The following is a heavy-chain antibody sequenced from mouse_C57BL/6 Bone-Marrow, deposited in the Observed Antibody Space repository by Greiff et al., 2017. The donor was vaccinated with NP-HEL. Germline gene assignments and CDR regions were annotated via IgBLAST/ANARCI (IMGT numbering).Heavy chain of an antibody. CDR2: IYPGDGDT. Sequence: QVHVKQSGAELVKPGASVKISCKASGYAFSSYWMNWVKQRPGKGLEWIGQIYPGDGDTNYNGKFKGKATLTADKSSSTAYMQLSSLTSEDSAVYFCARSSSYRWYFDVWGTGTTVTVSS. V-gene: IGHV1-80*01. D-gene: IGHD1-1*01. CDR3: ARSSSYRWYFDV. CDR1: GYAFSSYW. J-gene: IGHJ1*03.